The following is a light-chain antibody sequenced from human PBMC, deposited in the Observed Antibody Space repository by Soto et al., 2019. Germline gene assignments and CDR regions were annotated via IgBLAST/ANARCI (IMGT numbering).Light chain of an antibody. J-gene: IGKJ1*01. V-gene: IGKV3-15*01. CDR2: GAS. CDR3: QQYYNWPRT. Sequence: IVMTQSPGTLSLSPGDTATLSCRASQSLGSDLAWYQQKPGQAPRLLIFGASARPTGIPARISGSGSGTECTITISSLRSEDGSVYFCQQYYNWPRTFGQGTKVDNK. CDR1: QSLGSD.